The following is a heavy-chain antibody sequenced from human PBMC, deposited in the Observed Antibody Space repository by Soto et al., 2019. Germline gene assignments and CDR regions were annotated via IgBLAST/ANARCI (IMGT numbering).Heavy chain of an antibody. J-gene: IGHJ5*02. CDR1: DGSSSSHY. V-gene: IGHV4-59*11. CDR3: ARGYCSSTSCYIWENWFDP. D-gene: IGHD2-2*02. CDR2: IYYSGRT. Sequence: SVTLSLTCTVADGSSSSHYWSWIRQPPGKGLEWIGYIYYSGRTNYNPSLKSRVTISVDTSKNQFSLKLSSVTAADTAVYYCARGYCSSTSCYIWENWFDPWGQGTLVTVSS.